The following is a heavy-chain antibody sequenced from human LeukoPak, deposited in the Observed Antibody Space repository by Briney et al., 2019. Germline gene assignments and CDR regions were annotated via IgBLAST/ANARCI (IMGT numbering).Heavy chain of an antibody. CDR1: GGSISSGDYY. CDR2: ISLSGGT. J-gene: IGHJ3*02. V-gene: IGHV4-30-4*01. Sequence: SETLSLTCTVSGGSISSGDYYWSWIRQPPGQGLEWIGYISLSGGTYYNPSLKSRATISLDTSRNQFSLKLSSVSAADTAVYYCARVGYSSSWYYRYDAFDIWGQGTMVTVSS. D-gene: IGHD6-13*01. CDR3: ARVGYSSSWYYRYDAFDI.